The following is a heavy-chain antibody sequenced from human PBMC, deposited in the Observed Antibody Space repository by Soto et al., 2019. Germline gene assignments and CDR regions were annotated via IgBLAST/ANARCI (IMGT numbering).Heavy chain of an antibody. CDR3: ASTVAGTQNAFDI. D-gene: IGHD6-19*01. CDR2: IIPIFGTA. V-gene: IGHV1-69*13. Sequence: RASVKVSCKASGGTFSSYAISWVRQAPGQGLEWMGGIIPIFGTANYAQKFQGRVTITADESTSTAYMELSSLRSEDTAVYYCASTVAGTQNAFDIWGQGTMVTVSS. CDR1: GGTFSSYA. J-gene: IGHJ3*02.